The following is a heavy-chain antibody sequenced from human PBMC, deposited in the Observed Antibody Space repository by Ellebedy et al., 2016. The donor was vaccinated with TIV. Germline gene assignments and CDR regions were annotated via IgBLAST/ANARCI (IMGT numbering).Heavy chain of an antibody. CDR2: IGDSSGST. V-gene: IGHV3-23*01. J-gene: IGHJ4*02. CDR3: VKSSGTWY. CDR1: GFTFSSYA. Sequence: GESLKISCVGSGFTFSSYAMTWVRQAPGKGLEWVSAIGDSSGSTYYADSVKGRFTISRDNYKNTLYLQMSSPRAEDTAVYYCVKSSGTWYWGQGTLVTVSS. D-gene: IGHD1-26*01.